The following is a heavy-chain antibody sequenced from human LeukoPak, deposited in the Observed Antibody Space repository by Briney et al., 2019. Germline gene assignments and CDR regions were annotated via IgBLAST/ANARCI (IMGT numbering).Heavy chain of an antibody. D-gene: IGHD3-9*01. CDR3: EKDPGYDILTGYYSL. CDR1: GFTFSSYA. Sequence: GGSLRLSCAASGFTFSSYAMSWVRQAPGKGLEWFSAISGSGGSTYYADSVKGRFTISRDNSKNTLYLQTNSLRAEDMAVYYCEKDPGYDILTGYYSLWGQGTLVTVST. CDR2: ISGSGGST. V-gene: IGHV3-23*01. J-gene: IGHJ4*02.